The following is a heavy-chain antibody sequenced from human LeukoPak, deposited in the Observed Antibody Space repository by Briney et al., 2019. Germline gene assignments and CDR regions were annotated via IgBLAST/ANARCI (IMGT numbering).Heavy chain of an antibody. D-gene: IGHD2-8*01. CDR1: GYTFTSYD. V-gene: IGHV1-8*02. Sequence: ASVKVSCKASGYTFTSYDINWVRQATGQGLEWMGWMNPNSGDTGYAQKFQGRVTMTRDTSISTAYMELSRLRSDDTALYYCANGGSMAAARFDYWGQGTLVTVSS. CDR3: ANGGSMAAARFDY. J-gene: IGHJ4*02. CDR2: MNPNSGDT.